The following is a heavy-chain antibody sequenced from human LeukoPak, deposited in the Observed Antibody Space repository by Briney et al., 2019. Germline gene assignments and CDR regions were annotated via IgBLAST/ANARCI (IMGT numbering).Heavy chain of an antibody. Sequence: GGSLRLSCLTSGFTFSFYAMSWVRQAPGKGLEWVSGISRSGNSTYYADSVKGRFSISRDNSKNTVYLQMNSLRVEDTAVYYCAKSVGPEGYWGQGTLVTVSS. CDR1: GFTFSFYA. CDR2: ISRSGNST. D-gene: IGHD1-26*01. CDR3: AKSVGPEGY. V-gene: IGHV3-23*01. J-gene: IGHJ4*02.